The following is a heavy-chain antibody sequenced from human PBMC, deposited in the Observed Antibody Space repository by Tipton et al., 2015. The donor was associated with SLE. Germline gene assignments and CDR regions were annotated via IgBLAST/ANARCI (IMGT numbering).Heavy chain of an antibody. CDR3: AKDADMVRGETPVDTFDI. V-gene: IGHV3-7*03. J-gene: IGHJ3*02. D-gene: IGHD3-10*01. Sequence: SLRLSCAASGFTFSSYWMSWVRQAPGKGLEWVANIKKDGSEKSYVDSVKGRFTISRDNAKNSLYLQMNSLRAEDTAVYYCAKDADMVRGETPVDTFDIWGRGTTVTVSS. CDR1: GFTFSSYW. CDR2: IKKDGSEK.